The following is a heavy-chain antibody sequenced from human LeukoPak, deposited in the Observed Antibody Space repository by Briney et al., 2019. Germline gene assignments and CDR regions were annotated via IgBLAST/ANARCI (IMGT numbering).Heavy chain of an antibody. D-gene: IGHD5-18*01. Sequence: ASVEVSCKASGGTFSSYAISWVRQAPGQGLEWMGGIIPIFGTANYAQKFQGGVTITTDESTSTAYMELSSLRSEDTAVYYCASQASYGYAFDYWGQGTLVTVSS. J-gene: IGHJ4*02. CDR1: GGTFSSYA. CDR2: IIPIFGTA. CDR3: ASQASYGYAFDY. V-gene: IGHV1-69*05.